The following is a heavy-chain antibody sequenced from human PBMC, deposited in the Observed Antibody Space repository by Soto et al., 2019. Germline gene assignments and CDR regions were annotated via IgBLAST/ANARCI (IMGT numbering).Heavy chain of an antibody. V-gene: IGHV4-59*01. CDR1: GGSISSYY. CDR2: IYYSGST. J-gene: IGHJ4*02. Sequence: SETLSLTCTVSGGSISSYYWSWIRQPPGKGLEWIGYIYYSGSTNYNPSLKSRVTISVDTSKNQFSLKLSSVTAADTAVYYCARGRAPHLFDYWGQGTLVPASS. CDR3: ARGRAPHLFDY.